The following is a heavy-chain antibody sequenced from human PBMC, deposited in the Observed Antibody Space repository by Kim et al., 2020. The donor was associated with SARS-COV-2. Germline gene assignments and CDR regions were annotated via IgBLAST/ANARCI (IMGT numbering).Heavy chain of an antibody. CDR1: GVSISSYY. CDR3: ARVEAVAGTPGYYHYAMDV. CDR2: IYFSGST. V-gene: IGHV4-59*01. Sequence: SETLSLTCTVSGVSISSYYWSWIRQPPGKGLEWIGNIYFSGSTSYNPSLESRVTISADTAKSQFSLKLTSVTAADTADYFCARVEAVAGTPGYYHYAMDVWGQGTTVTVSS. J-gene: IGHJ6*02. D-gene: IGHD6-19*01.